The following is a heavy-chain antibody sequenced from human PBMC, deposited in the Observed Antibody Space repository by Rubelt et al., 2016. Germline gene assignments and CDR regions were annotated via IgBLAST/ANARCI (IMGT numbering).Heavy chain of an antibody. CDR1: GGSISSGGYS. CDR3: AREDRGSGSYSGNWFDP. D-gene: IGHD3-10*01. J-gene: IGHJ5*02. V-gene: IGHV4-30-2*01. CDR2: IYHSGST. Sequence: QLQLQESGSGLVKPSQTLSLTCAVSGGSISSGGYSWSWIRQPPGKGLEWIGYIYHSGSTYYNPSLKGRVTISVDTSKNQFSLKLSSVTAADTAVYYGAREDRGSGSYSGNWFDPWGQGTLVTVSS.